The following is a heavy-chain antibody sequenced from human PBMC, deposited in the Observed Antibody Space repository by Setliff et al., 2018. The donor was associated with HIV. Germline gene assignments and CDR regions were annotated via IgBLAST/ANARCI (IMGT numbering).Heavy chain of an antibody. Sequence: ASVKVSCKASGYTFTGYYLHWVRQAPGQGLEWMGRINPHSGGTNYAQKFQGRVTMTRDRSVSTAYMELSRLRSDDTGVYYCASKVHCTNGVCLDAFDIWGQGTMVTVSS. CDR3: ASKVHCTNGVCLDAFDI. D-gene: IGHD2-8*01. CDR2: INPHSGGT. J-gene: IGHJ3*02. CDR1: GYTFTGYY. V-gene: IGHV1-2*05.